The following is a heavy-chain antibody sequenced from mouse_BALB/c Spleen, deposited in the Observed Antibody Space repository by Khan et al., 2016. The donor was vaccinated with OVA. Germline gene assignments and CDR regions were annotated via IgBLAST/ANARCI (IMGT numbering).Heavy chain of an antibody. CDR3: ANGIYVWFAY. CDR1: GFTFSSFV. Sequence: EVKLEVSGGGLVEPGGSLKLSCAASGFTFSSFVMSWVRQTPEKRLEWVATISSAATYTYYPDSVKGRFTISRDNAKNTLYLQMNSLRSDDTAIYYCANGIYVWFAYWGQGTLVTVST. D-gene: IGHD1-1*01. CDR2: ISSAATYT. V-gene: IGHV5-9-1*01. J-gene: IGHJ3*01.